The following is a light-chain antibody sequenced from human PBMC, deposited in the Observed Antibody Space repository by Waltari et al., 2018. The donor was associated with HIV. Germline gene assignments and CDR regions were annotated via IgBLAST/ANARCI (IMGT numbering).Light chain of an antibody. CDR1: QTIGYY. V-gene: IGKV1-39*01. J-gene: IGKJ1*01. CDR3: QQSYGTPPWT. Sequence: EIQMTQSPTSLAASVGDRVTITCRSSQTIGYYVNWYPQIPGRPPKLLIHSASTLQSGVPSRFTGSGSGTDFTLTISGLQREDFATYFCQQSYGTPPWTFGQGTRVEV. CDR2: SAS.